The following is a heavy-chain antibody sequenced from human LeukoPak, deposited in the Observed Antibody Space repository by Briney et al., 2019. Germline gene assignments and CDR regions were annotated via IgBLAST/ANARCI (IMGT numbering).Heavy chain of an antibody. CDR2: IYSSGST. V-gene: IGHV4-4*07. CDR3: ARARGVGNWFDP. Sequence: SETLSLTCIVSGGSISSYFWSWIRQPAGKGLEWIGRIYSSGSTNYNPSLKSRVTISVDTSKNQFSLKLSSVTAADTAVYYCARARGVGNWFDPWGQGTLVTVSS. D-gene: IGHD3-3*01. J-gene: IGHJ5*02. CDR1: GGSISSYF.